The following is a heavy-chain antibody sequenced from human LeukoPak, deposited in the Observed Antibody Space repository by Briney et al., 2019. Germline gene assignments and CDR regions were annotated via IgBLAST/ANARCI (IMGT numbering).Heavy chain of an antibody. J-gene: IGHJ6*03. CDR1: GFTFSSYW. V-gene: IGHV3-7*01. CDR2: IKQDGSEQ. Sequence: GGSLSLSCAASGFTFSSYWMSWVRQAPGKGLEWVANIKQDGSEQYYVDSVKGRFTISRDNAKNSLYLQMNSLRAEDTAVYYFARARYHYYYMDVWGKGTTVTISS. CDR3: ARARYHYYYMDV.